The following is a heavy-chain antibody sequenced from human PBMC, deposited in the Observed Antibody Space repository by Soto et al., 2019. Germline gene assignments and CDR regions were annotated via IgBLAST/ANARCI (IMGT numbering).Heavy chain of an antibody. J-gene: IGHJ4*02. CDR3: AKKQERELPKVIDF. CDR2: MSGSSSTT. V-gene: IGHV3-23*01. CDR1: GLKFSKYA. D-gene: IGHD1-7*01. Sequence: EVRLLESGGGLVKPGGSLRLSCATSGLKFSKYAMSGVRQAPGGGLEGVSSMSGSSSTTYYADSVRGRFTISSDISKNTLYLQMSSLTDEDTALYYSAKKQERELPKVIDFWGQGTLVTVSS.